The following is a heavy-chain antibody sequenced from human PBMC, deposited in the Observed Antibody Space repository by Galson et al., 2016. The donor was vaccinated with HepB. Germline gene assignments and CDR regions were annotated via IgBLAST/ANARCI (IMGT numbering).Heavy chain of an antibody. J-gene: IGHJ6*02. D-gene: IGHD6-13*01. V-gene: IGHV3-30-3*01. CDR2: ITYDGSNK. CDR3: ARDREQQLPDYIFYYYGMDV. Sequence: SLRLSCAASGFTFSSYSMHWVRQAPGKGLEWVAVITYDGSNKFYADSVKGQFFISRDNSKNTLYLQMNSLRPEDTAVYYCARDREQQLPDYIFYYYGMDVWGQGTTVTVSS. CDR1: GFTFSSYS.